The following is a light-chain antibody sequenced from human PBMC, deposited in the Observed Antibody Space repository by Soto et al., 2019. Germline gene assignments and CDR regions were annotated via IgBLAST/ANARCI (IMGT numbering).Light chain of an antibody. CDR3: SSYTSRNTLA. J-gene: IGLJ2*01. CDR2: EVT. Sequence: QSALTQPASVSGSPGQSITISCTGTSSDVGGYNFVSWYQQHPGKAPKLMIYEVTDRPSGVSNRFSGSKSGSTDSLTISGLQAEDEADYYCSSYTSRNTLAFGGGPQLTV. CDR1: SSDVGGYNF. V-gene: IGLV2-14*01.